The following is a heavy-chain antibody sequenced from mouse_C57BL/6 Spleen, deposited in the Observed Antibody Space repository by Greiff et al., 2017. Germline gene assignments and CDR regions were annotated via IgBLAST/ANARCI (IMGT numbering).Heavy chain of an antibody. D-gene: IGHD1-1*01. CDR2: ISSGSRTI. Sequence: EVNLVESGGGLVKPGGSLKLSCAASGFTFSDYGMHWVRQAPEKGLEWVAYISSGSRTIYYADTVKGRFTITRYNAKNTLFLQMTSLSSEDTAMYYFARRATVVAYYFDYWGQGTTLTVSS. CDR3: ARRATVVAYYFDY. J-gene: IGHJ2*01. CDR1: GFTFSDYG. V-gene: IGHV5-17*01.